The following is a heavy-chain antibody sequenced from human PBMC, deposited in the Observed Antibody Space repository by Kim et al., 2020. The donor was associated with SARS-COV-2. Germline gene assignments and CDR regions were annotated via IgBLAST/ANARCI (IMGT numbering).Heavy chain of an antibody. CDR3: ARGRENGGFNWCDP. D-gene: IGHD3-16*01. Sequence: NPSLKGRVTMSVDTSKNQFSLKLSSVTAADTAVYYCARGRENGGFNWCDPWGQGTLVTVSS. V-gene: IGHV4-59*09. J-gene: IGHJ5*02.